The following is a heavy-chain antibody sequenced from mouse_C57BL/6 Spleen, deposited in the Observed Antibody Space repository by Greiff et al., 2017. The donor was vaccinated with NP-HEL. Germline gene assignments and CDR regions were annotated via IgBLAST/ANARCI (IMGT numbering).Heavy chain of an antibody. J-gene: IGHJ4*01. CDR2: IDPSDSYT. Sequence: VQLQQPGAELVRPGTSVKLSCKASGYTFTSYWMHWVKQRPGQGLEWIGVIDPSDSYTNYNQKFKGKATLTVDTSSSTAYMQLSSLTSKDTAVYYCARPYDYDGRYAMDYWGQGTSVTVSS. D-gene: IGHD2-4*01. V-gene: IGHV1-59*01. CDR1: GYTFTSYW. CDR3: ARPYDYDGRYAMDY.